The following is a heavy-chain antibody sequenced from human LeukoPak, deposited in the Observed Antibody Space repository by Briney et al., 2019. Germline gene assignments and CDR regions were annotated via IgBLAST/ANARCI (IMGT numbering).Heavy chain of an antibody. Sequence: ASVKVSCKASGYTFTGYYMHWVRQAPGQGPEWMGWINPNSGGTNCAQKFQGRVTMTRDTSISTAYMELSRLRSDDTAVYYCARDEGRGYSYGYYWGQGTLVTVSS. CDR2: INPNSGGT. V-gene: IGHV1-2*02. J-gene: IGHJ4*02. CDR1: GYTFTGYY. CDR3: ARDEGRGYSYGYY. D-gene: IGHD5-18*01.